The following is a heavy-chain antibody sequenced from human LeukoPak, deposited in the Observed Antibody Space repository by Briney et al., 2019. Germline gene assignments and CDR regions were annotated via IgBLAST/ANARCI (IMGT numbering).Heavy chain of an antibody. V-gene: IGHV1-18*01. D-gene: IGHD4-11*01. CDR3: AREIYSNFPYYFDY. J-gene: IGHJ4*02. Sequence: ASVKVSCKASRYTFTSYGISWVRQAPGQGLEWMGWISAYNGNTNYAQKLQGRVTMTTDTSTSTAYMELRSLRSDDTAVYYCAREIYSNFPYYFDYWGQRTLVTVSS. CDR1: RYTFTSYG. CDR2: ISAYNGNT.